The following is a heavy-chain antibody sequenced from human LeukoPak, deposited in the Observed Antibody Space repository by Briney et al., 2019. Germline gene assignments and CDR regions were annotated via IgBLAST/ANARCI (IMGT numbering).Heavy chain of an antibody. CDR1: GFPFISYA. CDR2: ISGSGGST. V-gene: IGHV3-23*01. CDR3: AKGSGILWFGESPDY. Sequence: QPRGSLRLPCVASGFPFISYAMSGVGQAPGKGLDWVSAISGSGGSTYYADSVKGRFTISRDNSKNTLYLQMNSLRAEDTAVYYCAKGSGILWFGESPDYWGQGTLVTVSS. D-gene: IGHD3-10*01. J-gene: IGHJ4*02.